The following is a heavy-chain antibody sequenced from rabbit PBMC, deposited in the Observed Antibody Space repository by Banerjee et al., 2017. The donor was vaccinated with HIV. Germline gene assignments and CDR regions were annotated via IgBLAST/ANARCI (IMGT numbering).Heavy chain of an antibody. J-gene: IGHJ4*01. CDR1: GFSFSSGYD. D-gene: IGHD4-1*01. CDR3: ARGDISSGWDL. Sequence: QEQVVESGGGLVTLGGSLTLTCKASGFSFSSGYDMCWVRQAPGKGLEWIGCIYTSSGSTYYATWAKGRFTISGTSSTTVTLQMTSLTAADTATYFCARGDISSGWDLWGQGTLVTVS. V-gene: IGHV1S45*01. CDR2: IYTSSGST.